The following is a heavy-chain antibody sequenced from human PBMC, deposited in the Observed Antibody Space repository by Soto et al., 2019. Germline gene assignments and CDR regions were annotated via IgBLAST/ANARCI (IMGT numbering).Heavy chain of an antibody. Sequence: EVQLVESGGGLVQPGRSLRLSCAASGFTFDDYAMHWVRQAPGKGLEWVSGISWNSGSIGYADSVKGRFTISRDNAKNSLYEQMNSLRAEDTAVYYCAKVGLRWLFNYWGQGTLVTVSS. CDR1: GFTFDDYA. J-gene: IGHJ4*02. V-gene: IGHV3-9*01. CDR3: AKVGLRWLFNY. D-gene: IGHD3-22*01. CDR2: ISWNSGSI.